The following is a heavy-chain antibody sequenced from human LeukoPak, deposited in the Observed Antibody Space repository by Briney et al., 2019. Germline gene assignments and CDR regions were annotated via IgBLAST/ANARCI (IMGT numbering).Heavy chain of an antibody. CDR3: ARAAGGVKHAFDI. D-gene: IGHD3-16*01. CDR1: GGSFSNYY. CDR2: INHGGST. J-gene: IGHJ3*02. Sequence: SETLSLTCAAYGGSFSNYYWSWIRQPPGKGLEWIGEINHGGSTNHNPSLKSRVTISVDASKNQFSLKLSSVTAADTAVYYCARAAGGVKHAFDIWGQGTMVTVSS. V-gene: IGHV4-34*01.